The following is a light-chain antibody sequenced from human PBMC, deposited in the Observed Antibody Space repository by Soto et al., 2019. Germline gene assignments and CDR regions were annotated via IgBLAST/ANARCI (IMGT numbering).Light chain of an antibody. CDR3: QQYGSSPLFT. J-gene: IGKJ3*01. Sequence: EIVLTQSPGTLSLSPGERATLSCRASQSVSSTYLAWYQHKPGQAPRLLIYGAATRAAGVPDRFSGSGSGTDFTITISSLEPADFLVDYCQQYGSSPLFTFGPGTKVEIK. CDR2: GAA. V-gene: IGKV3-20*01. CDR1: QSVSSTY.